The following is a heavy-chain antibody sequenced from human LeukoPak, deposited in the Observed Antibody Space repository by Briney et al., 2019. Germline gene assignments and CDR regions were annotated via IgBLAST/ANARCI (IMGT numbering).Heavy chain of an antibody. CDR1: GFTVSTNS. D-gene: IGHD4/OR15-4a*01. CDR2: IYSDNT. V-gene: IGHV3-53*01. Sequence: GGSLRLSCTVSGFTVSTNSMSWVRQAPGKGLEWVSFIYSDNTHYSDSVKGRFTISRDNSKNTLYLQMNSPRAEDTAVYYCARRAGAYSHPYDYWGQGTLVTVSS. CDR3: ARRAGAYSHPYDY. J-gene: IGHJ4*02.